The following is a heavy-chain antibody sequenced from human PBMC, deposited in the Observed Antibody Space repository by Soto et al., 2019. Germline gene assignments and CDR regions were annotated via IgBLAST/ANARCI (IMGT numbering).Heavy chain of an antibody. V-gene: IGHV3-23*01. CDR2: ISGSGGST. CDR3: VKGTSGGGHWLTKFEN. CDR1: GFTFSSYS. D-gene: IGHD4-17*01. J-gene: IGHJ4*02. Sequence: PGGSLRLSCAVSGFTFSSYSMSWVRQAAGKGLEWVSDISGSGGSTYYADSVKGRFTISRDNSRNTLYLQMNSLRAEDTAVYYCVKGTSGGGHWLTKFENWGQGTLVTVSS.